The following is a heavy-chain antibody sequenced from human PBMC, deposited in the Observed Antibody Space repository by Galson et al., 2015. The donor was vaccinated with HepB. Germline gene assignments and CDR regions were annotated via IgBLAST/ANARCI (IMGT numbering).Heavy chain of an antibody. V-gene: IGHV4-34*01. Sequence: SETLSLTCAVYGGSFSGYYWSWIRQPPGKGLEWIGEINHSGSTNYNPSLKSRVTISVDTSKNQFSLKLSSVTAADTAVYYCASGWDPLLGFDYWGQGTL. D-gene: IGHD2-2*01. CDR2: INHSGST. CDR3: ASGWDPLLGFDY. J-gene: IGHJ4*02. CDR1: GGSFSGYY.